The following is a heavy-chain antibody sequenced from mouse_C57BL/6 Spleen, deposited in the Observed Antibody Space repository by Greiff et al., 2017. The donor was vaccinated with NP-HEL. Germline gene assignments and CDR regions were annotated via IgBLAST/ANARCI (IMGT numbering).Heavy chain of an antibody. J-gene: IGHJ4*01. Sequence: DVKLQESGAELVKPGASVKLSCTASGFNIKDYYMHWVKQRPEQGLEWIGRIDPEDGETKYAPKFQGKATITADTSSNTAYLQLSSLTSEDTAVYYCASQDYDGPYYAMDYWGQGTSVTVSS. CDR2: IDPEDGET. CDR1: GFNIKDYY. D-gene: IGHD2-4*01. V-gene: IGHV14-2*01. CDR3: ASQDYDGPYYAMDY.